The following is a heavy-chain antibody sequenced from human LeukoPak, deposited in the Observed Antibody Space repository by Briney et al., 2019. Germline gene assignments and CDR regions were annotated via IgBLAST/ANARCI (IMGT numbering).Heavy chain of an antibody. CDR1: GFTFSSYG. J-gene: IGHJ4*02. CDR3: AKDRRAEWLLPRPSDY. V-gene: IGHV3-23*01. Sequence: PGGSLRLSCAASGFTFSSYGMSWVRQAPGKGLEWVSAISGSGGSTYYADSVKGRFTISRDNSKNTLYLQMNSLRAEDTAVYYCAKDRRAEWLLPRPSDYWGQGTLVTVSS. D-gene: IGHD3-22*01. CDR2: ISGSGGST.